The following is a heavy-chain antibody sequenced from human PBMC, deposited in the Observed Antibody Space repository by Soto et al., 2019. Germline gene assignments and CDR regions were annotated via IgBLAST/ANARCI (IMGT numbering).Heavy chain of an antibody. CDR3: ARFGDYIWGSYRGADAFDI. D-gene: IGHD3-16*02. Sequence: QLQLQESGPGLVKPSETLSLTCTVSGGSISSSSYYWGWIRQPPGKGLEWIGSIYYSGSTYYNPSLKSRVTISVDTSKNQFSLKLSSVTAADTAVYYCARFGDYIWGSYRGADAFDIWGQGTMVTVSS. CDR2: IYYSGST. CDR1: GGSISSSSYY. J-gene: IGHJ3*02. V-gene: IGHV4-39*01.